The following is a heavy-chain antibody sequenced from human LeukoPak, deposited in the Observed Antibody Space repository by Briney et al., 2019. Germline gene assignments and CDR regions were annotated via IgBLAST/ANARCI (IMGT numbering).Heavy chain of an antibody. CDR1: GFTVSSNY. CDR3: ARDRAVAAAGTGLLGY. CDR2: IKQDGSEK. Sequence: GGSLRLSCAVSGFTVSSNYMSWVRQAPGKGLEWVANIKQDGSEKYYVDSVKGRFTISRDNAKNSLYLQMNSLRAEDTAVYYCARDRAVAAAGTGLLGYWGQGTLVTVSS. D-gene: IGHD6-13*01. J-gene: IGHJ4*02. V-gene: IGHV3-7*01.